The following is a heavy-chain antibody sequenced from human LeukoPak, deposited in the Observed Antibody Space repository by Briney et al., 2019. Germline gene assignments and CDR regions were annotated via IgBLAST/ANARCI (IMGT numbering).Heavy chain of an antibody. CDR1: GGSISSYY. Sequence: SETLSLTCTVSGGSISSYYRSWIRQPPGKGLEWVGYIYYSGSTNYNPSLKSRVTISVDTSKNQFSLKLSSVTAADTAVYYCAGGYSYALKGYYFDYWGQGTLVTVSS. CDR3: AGGYSYALKGYYFDY. V-gene: IGHV4-59*01. D-gene: IGHD5-18*01. CDR2: IYYSGST. J-gene: IGHJ4*02.